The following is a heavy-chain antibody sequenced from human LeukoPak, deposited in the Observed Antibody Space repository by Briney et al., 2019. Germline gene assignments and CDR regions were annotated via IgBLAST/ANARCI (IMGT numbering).Heavy chain of an antibody. Sequence: PGGSLRLSCAASGFTFSSYSMNWVRQAPGKGLEWVSSISSSSSYIYYADSVKGRFTISRDNAKNSLYLRMNSLRAEDTAVYYCARDPVFRLRGVHWGFDYWGQGTLVTVSS. CDR1: GFTFSSYS. D-gene: IGHD3-10*01. V-gene: IGHV3-21*01. CDR2: ISSSSSYI. J-gene: IGHJ4*02. CDR3: ARDPVFRLRGVHWGFDY.